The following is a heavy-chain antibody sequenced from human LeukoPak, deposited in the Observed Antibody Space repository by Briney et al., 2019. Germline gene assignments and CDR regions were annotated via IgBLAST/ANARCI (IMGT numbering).Heavy chain of an antibody. CDR2: INHSGST. V-gene: IGHV4-34*01. D-gene: IGHD4-17*01. J-gene: IGHJ4*02. CDR1: GGSFRGYY. Sequence: SETLSLTCAVYGGSFRGYYWSWIRQPPGKGLEWIGEINHSGSTNYNPSLKSRVTISVDTSKNQFSLKLSSVTAADTAVYSCARGRYGDYERYFDYWGQGTLVTVSS. CDR3: ARGRYGDYERYFDY.